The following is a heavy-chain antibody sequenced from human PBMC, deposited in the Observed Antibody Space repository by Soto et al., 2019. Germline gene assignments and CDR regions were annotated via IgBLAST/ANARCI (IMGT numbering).Heavy chain of an antibody. Sequence: PGGSLRLSCTGSGFTFGAYALTWVRQAPGKGLEWVGFIRSEADGGATDYAASVKGRITISRDDSNSITYLEINSLQIEDTAVYYCTRYYYESSGYYVYWGQGTLVTVSS. D-gene: IGHD3-22*01. J-gene: IGHJ4*02. V-gene: IGHV3-49*04. CDR3: TRYYYESSGYYVY. CDR2: IRSEADGGAT. CDR1: GFTFGAYA.